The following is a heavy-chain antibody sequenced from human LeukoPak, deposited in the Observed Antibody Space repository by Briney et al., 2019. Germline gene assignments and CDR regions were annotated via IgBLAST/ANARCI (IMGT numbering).Heavy chain of an antibody. CDR3: ARGAGTIFGEYYYYMDV. D-gene: IGHD3-3*01. CDR2: ISSSGSYI. J-gene: IGHJ6*03. CDR1: GVTFSDSA. Sequence: TGGSLRLSCAASGVTFSDSAMTWVRQVPVKGLEWVSSISSSGSYIYYADSVKGRFTISRDNAKSSLYLEMNSLSADDTAVYHYARGAGTIFGEYYYYMDVWGKGTAVTVSS. V-gene: IGHV3-21*01.